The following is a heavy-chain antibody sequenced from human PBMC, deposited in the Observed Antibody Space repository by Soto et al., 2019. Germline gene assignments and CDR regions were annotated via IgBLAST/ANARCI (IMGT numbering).Heavy chain of an antibody. CDR3: ARSYGDYYFDY. Sequence: GGSLRLSCAASGFTVSSNYMSWVRQAPGKGLEWVSVIYSGGSTYYADSVKGRFTISRDNSKNTLYLQMNSLRAEDTAVYYCARSYGDYYFDYWGQGTLVTVSS. CDR1: GFTVSSNY. D-gene: IGHD4-17*01. J-gene: IGHJ4*02. CDR2: IYSGGST. V-gene: IGHV3-66*01.